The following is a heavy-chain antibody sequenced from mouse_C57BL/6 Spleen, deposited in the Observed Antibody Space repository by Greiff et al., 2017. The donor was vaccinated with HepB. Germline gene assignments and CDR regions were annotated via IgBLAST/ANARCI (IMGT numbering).Heavy chain of an antibody. J-gene: IGHJ2*01. V-gene: IGHV7-3*01. CDR1: GFTFTDYY. CDR3: ARSNYHYFDY. D-gene: IGHD1-1*02. CDR2: IRNKANGYTT. Sequence: EVKLVESGGGLVQPGGSLSLSCAASGFTFTDYYMSWVRQPPGKALEWLGFIRNKANGYTTEYSASVKGRFTISRDNSQSILYLQMNALRAEDSATYYCARSNYHYFDYWGQGTTLTVSS.